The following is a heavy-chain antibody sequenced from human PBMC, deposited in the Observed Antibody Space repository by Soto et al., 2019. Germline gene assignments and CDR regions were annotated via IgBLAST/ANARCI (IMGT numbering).Heavy chain of an antibody. CDR3: ARNTPRMKYYDFWSGPLPHYGMDV. CDR1: GGSLSSGGYS. CDR2: IYHSGST. D-gene: IGHD3-3*01. J-gene: IGHJ6*02. V-gene: IGHV4-30-2*01. Sequence: TVSLTCAVSGGSLSSGGYSWSWIRQPPGKGLEWIGYIYHSGSTYYNPSLKSRVTISVDRSKNQFSLKLSSVTAADTAVYYCARNTPRMKYYDFWSGPLPHYGMDVWGQGTTVTVSS.